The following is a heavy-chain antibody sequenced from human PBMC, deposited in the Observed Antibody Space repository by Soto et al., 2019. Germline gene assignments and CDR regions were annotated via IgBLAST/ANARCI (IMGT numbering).Heavy chain of an antibody. CDR2: IKSKTDGGTT. D-gene: IGHD3-9*01. J-gene: IGHJ6*02. V-gene: IGHV3-15*07. Sequence: GKGLEWVGRIKSKTDGGTTDYAAHLKGRFPIWRDASTNTLYLQMNSLKTEDTAVYYCTTVLGITIFSSLVSAYNYYLSYGMDVWGQATTLTVSS. CDR3: TTVLGITIFSSLVSAYNYYLSYGMDV.